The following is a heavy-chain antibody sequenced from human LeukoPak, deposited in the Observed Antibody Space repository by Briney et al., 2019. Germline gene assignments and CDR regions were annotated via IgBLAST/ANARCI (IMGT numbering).Heavy chain of an antibody. Sequence: GESLKISCKGSGYSFTNHWIAWVRQMPGKGLEWMGVIYPGDSDTRYNPSFQGQVTISADRSFGTAYLQWSSLKASDSAMYYCARREATTEYFDFWGQGTLVTVSS. CDR2: IYPGDSDT. CDR3: ARREATTEYFDF. D-gene: IGHD1-7*01. J-gene: IGHJ4*02. CDR1: GYSFTNHW. V-gene: IGHV5-51*01.